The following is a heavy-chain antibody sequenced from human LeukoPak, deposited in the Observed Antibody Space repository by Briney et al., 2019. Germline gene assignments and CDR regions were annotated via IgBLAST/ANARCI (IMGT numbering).Heavy chain of an antibody. D-gene: IGHD5-18*01. V-gene: IGHV3-7*03. J-gene: IGHJ4*02. CDR1: GFTSSSYW. CDR2: IKQDGSEK. Sequence: GGSLRLSCAASGFTSSSYWMSWVRQAPGKGLEWVANIKQDGSEKYYVDSVKGRFTISRDNAKNSLYLQMNSLRAEDTALYHCARSSYDNLPNYWGQGTLVTVSS. CDR3: ARSSYDNLPNY.